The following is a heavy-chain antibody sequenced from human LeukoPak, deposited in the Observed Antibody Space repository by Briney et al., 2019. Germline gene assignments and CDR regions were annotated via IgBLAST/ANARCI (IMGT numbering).Heavy chain of an antibody. CDR2: IYHSGST. V-gene: IGHV4-4*02. CDR3: ARDEEGYCSGGSCYL. D-gene: IGHD2-15*01. Sequence: PSETLSLTCAVSGGSISSSNWWSWVRQPPGKGLEWIGEIYHSGSTNYNPSLKSRVTISVDKSKNQFSLKLSSVTAADTAVYYCARDEEGYCSGGSCYLWGQGTLVTVSS. CDR1: GGSISSSNW. J-gene: IGHJ5*02.